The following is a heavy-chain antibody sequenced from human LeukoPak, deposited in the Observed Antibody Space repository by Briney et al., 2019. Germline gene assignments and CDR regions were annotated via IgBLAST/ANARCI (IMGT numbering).Heavy chain of an antibody. V-gene: IGHV1-46*01. D-gene: IGHD2-21*02. Sequence: ASVKVSCKASGYTLTHYYIHWVRQAPGQGLEWMGIINPSGSSTSYAQKFQGRVTMTRDTSTSTVYMALSSLRSEDTAVYYCAGGTANTKGAFDMWGQGTMVTVSS. CDR2: INPSGSST. CDR3: AGGTANTKGAFDM. J-gene: IGHJ3*02. CDR1: GYTLTHYY.